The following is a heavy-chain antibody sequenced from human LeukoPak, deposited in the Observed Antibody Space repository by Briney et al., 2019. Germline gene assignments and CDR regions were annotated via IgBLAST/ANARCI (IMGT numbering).Heavy chain of an antibody. Sequence: ASVKVSCKASGYTFTCYYMHWVRQAPGQGLEWMGRINPNSGGTNYAQKFQGRVTMTRDTSISTAYMELSRLRSDDTAVYYCAAEYSSGWYPAVLLGVGVSDAFDIWGQGTMVTVSS. J-gene: IGHJ3*02. V-gene: IGHV1-2*06. D-gene: IGHD6-19*01. CDR3: AAEYSSGWYPAVLLGVGVSDAFDI. CDR1: GYTFTCYY. CDR2: INPNSGGT.